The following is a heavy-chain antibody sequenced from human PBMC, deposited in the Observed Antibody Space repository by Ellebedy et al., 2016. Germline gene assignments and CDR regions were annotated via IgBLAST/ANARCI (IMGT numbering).Heavy chain of an antibody. CDR3: ARLGTPNWFSP. Sequence: SETLSLTXTVSGDSISSYSSSYYWGWIRQPPGKGLEWIGIVSYSGATCYNPSLKSRVTISVDPSKDQISLKVTSATAADTAVYYCARLGTPNWFSPWGQGTLVTVSS. J-gene: IGHJ5*02. D-gene: IGHD1-14*01. CDR2: VSYSGAT. CDR1: GDSISSYSSSYY. V-gene: IGHV4-39*01.